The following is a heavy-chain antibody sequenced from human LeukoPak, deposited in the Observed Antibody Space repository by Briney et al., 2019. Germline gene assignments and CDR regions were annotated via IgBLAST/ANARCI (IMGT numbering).Heavy chain of an antibody. J-gene: IGHJ4*02. CDR2: ISSSGSTI. CDR3: ARILGDATRFDY. D-gene: IGHD3-16*01. Sequence: GGSLRLSCAASGFTFSDYYMSWTRQAPGKGLEWVSYISSSGSTIYYADSVKGRFAISRDNAENSMYLQMNSLRAEDTAVYYCARILGDATRFDYWGQGTLVTVSS. CDR1: GFTFSDYY. V-gene: IGHV3-11*04.